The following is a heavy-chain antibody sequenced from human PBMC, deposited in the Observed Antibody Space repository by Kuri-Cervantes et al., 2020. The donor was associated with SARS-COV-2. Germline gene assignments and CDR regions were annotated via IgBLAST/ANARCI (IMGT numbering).Heavy chain of an antibody. Sequence: SLKIPCADFGFTIRDYYMNWIRQTPGKGLEWVSYFSASGEIIYYADSVKGRFTFFRDIAQNLLSLHMNTPRAEDTAVYYFARPTYYYYYMDVWGKGTMVTASS. J-gene: IGHJ6*03. CDR2: FSASGEII. CDR3: ARPTYYYYYMDV. V-gene: IGHV3-11*04. CDR1: GFTIRDYY.